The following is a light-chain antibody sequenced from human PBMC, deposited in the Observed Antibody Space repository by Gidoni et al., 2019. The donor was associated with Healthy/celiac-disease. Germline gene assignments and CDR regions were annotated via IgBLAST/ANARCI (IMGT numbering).Light chain of an antibody. J-gene: IGKJ1*01. Sequence: DIQITQSPSTLSASVGDRVTITCRASQSISSWLTWYQQKPGKAPKLLIYKASSLESGIPSRFSGSGSGTEFTLTISSLQPDDFATYYCQQYNSFKWTFXQXTKVEIK. V-gene: IGKV1-5*03. CDR2: KAS. CDR3: QQYNSFKWT. CDR1: QSISSW.